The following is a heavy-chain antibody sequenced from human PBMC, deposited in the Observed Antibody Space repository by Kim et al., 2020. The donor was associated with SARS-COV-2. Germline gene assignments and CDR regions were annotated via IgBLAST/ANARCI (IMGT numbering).Heavy chain of an antibody. CDR2: IIPIFGTA. CDR3: ARDGRGKKLYYGMDV. J-gene: IGHJ6*02. Sequence: SAKVSCKASGGTFSSYAISWVRQAPGQGLEWMGGIIPIFGTANNAQKFQGRVTITADEPTSTANMELSSLRSEDTAVYYCARDGRGKKLYYGMDVWGQGTTVTVSS. CDR1: GGTFSSYA. V-gene: IGHV1-69*13. D-gene: IGHD1-1*01.